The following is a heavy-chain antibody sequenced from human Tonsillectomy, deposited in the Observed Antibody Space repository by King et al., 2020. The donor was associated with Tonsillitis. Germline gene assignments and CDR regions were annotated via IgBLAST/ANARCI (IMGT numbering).Heavy chain of an antibody. Sequence: VQLVESGGGLVQPGGSLRLSCAASGFTFSSYAMSWVRQAPGKGLEWVSVIYSSGSGTYYGDSVKGRFTISRDNSKNTLFLQMNSLRAEDTAVYYCAKDIPLGSSGYYSIYGMAVWGQGSTVTVS. CDR3: AKDIPLGSSGYYSIYGMAV. D-gene: IGHD3-22*01. CDR2: IYSSGSGT. V-gene: IGHV3-23*03. J-gene: IGHJ6*02. CDR1: GFTFSSYA.